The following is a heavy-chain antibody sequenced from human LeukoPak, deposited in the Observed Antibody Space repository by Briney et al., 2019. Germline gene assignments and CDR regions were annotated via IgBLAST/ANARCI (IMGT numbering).Heavy chain of an antibody. Sequence: GASVKVSCKASGYTFTGYYMHWVRQAPGQGLEWMGWINPNSGGTNYAQKFQGRVTMTRDTSISTAYMELRSLRSDDTAVYYCARFGLGKHIEVAGIPFDIWGLGTLVTVSS. CDR1: GYTFTGYY. D-gene: IGHD6-19*01. J-gene: IGHJ3*02. CDR3: ARFGLGKHIEVAGIPFDI. V-gene: IGHV1-2*02. CDR2: INPNSGGT.